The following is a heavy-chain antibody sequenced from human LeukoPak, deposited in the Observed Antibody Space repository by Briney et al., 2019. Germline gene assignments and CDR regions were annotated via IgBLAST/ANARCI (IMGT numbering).Heavy chain of an antibody. J-gene: IGHJ4*02. Sequence: GGSLRLSCAASGFTFSSYAMSWVRQAPGKGLEWVSSISSSSSYIYYADSVKGRFTISRDNAKNSLYLQMNSLRAEDTAVYYCARGSRYCSSTSCYTFDSWGQGTLVTVSS. CDR1: GFTFSSYA. CDR2: ISSSSSYI. V-gene: IGHV3-21*01. D-gene: IGHD2-2*02. CDR3: ARGSRYCSSTSCYTFDS.